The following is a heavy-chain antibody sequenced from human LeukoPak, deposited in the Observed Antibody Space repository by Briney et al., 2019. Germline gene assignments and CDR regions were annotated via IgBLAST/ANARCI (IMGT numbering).Heavy chain of an antibody. D-gene: IGHD3-3*01. Sequence: GESLKISCKGSGYTFTTYWIGWVRQMLGKGLEWMGIIYPGDSDTRYSPSFQGQVTISADKSISTAYLQWSSLKASDTAMYYCARQKSAYDSEFDYWGQGTLVTVSS. J-gene: IGHJ4*02. V-gene: IGHV5-51*01. CDR1: GYTFTTYW. CDR3: ARQKSAYDSEFDY. CDR2: IYPGDSDT.